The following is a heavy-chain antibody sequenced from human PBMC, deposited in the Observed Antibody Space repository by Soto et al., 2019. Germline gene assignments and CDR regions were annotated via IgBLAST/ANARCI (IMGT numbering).Heavy chain of an antibody. V-gene: IGHV4-39*01. CDR1: GDSISSSGSY. D-gene: IGHD2-15*01. CDR2: VYQSGRT. Sequence: PSETLSLTCTVSGDSISSSGSYWAWIRQAPGKGLAWIGSVYQSGRTYINPSLRSRVTISVDTAKNHFSLKVTSVTATDTAVYHCARHGVPGYCSGGSCYLDSWGQGTLVTVSS. J-gene: IGHJ4*02. CDR3: ARHGVPGYCSGGSCYLDS.